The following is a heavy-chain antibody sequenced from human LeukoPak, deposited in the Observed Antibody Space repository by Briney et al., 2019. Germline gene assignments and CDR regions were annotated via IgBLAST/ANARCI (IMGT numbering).Heavy chain of an antibody. Sequence: GGSLRLSCAAAGITVSSNYMSWVRQAPGKGLEWVSLLYSGGTTYYGDSVKGRFTISRDNSKNTLFLQMNSLRVEDTAVYYCARDSFSPSVYHYGMDVWGQGATVTVSS. D-gene: IGHD3-3*02. CDR1: GITVSSNY. CDR2: LYSGGTT. CDR3: ARDSFSPSVYHYGMDV. J-gene: IGHJ6*02. V-gene: IGHV3-66*01.